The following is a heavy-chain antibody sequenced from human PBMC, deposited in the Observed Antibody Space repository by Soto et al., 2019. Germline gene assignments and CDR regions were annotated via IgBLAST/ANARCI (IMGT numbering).Heavy chain of an antibody. V-gene: IGHV4-59*01. D-gene: IGHD5-12*01. CDR2: IYYTGTT. Sequence: KTSETLSLTCTVSGVSISSSYWGWIRQSPGTGLEWIGYIYYTGTTNYNPSLKRRVTISLDTAKNQFSLNVNSLTTADTAVYFCARGGNRYSNTASGVGGFDFWGQGTLVTVSS. CDR1: GVSISSSY. J-gene: IGHJ4*02. CDR3: ARGGNRYSNTASGVGGFDF.